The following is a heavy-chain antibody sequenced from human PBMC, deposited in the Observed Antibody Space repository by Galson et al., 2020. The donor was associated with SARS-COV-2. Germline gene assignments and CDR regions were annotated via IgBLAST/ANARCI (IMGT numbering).Heavy chain of an antibody. J-gene: IGHJ6*02. CDR3: ARVGDMATTPADYYYYGLDV. CDR1: GFPFSSYS. D-gene: IGHD3-16*01. Sequence: GESLKISCAGTGFPFSSYSMNWVRQAPGKGLEWVSSISAGGTYIYYADSVKGRFAISRENAENSLFLQMNSLSADDTAVYYCARVGDMATTPADYYYYGLDVWAKGPRSPSP. V-gene: IGHV3-21*01. CDR2: ISAGGTYI.